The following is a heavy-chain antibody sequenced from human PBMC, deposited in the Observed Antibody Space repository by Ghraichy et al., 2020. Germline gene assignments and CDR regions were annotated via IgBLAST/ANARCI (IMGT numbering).Heavy chain of an antibody. D-gene: IGHD3-22*01. CDR2: IYPGDSDI. CDR3: ARALLDTSAYSY. Sequence: GESLNISCKGSGYSFTSYYIGWVRQMPGKGLEWMGIIYPGDSDIRYSPSFQGQVTISADKSISTAYLQWSSLKASDSAMYFCARALLDTSAYSYWGQGTLVTVSS. CDR1: GYSFTSYY. J-gene: IGHJ4*02. V-gene: IGHV5-51*01.